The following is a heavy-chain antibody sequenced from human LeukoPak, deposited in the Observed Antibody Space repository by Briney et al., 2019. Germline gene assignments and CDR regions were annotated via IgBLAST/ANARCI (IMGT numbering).Heavy chain of an antibody. D-gene: IGHD4-17*01. V-gene: IGHV1-18*01. CDR3: ARVDYGDYSKYLDY. Sequence: ASVKVSCKASGYTFTSYGISWVRQAPGQGLEWMGWISAYNGNTNYAQKLQGRVTMTTDTSTSTAYMELRSLRSDDTAVYYCARVDYGDYSKYLDYWGQGTLVTVSS. CDR1: GYTFTSYG. CDR2: ISAYNGNT. J-gene: IGHJ4*02.